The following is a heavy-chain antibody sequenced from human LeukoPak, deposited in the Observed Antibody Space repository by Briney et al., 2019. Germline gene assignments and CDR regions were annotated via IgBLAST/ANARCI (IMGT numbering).Heavy chain of an antibody. CDR2: IIPIFGTA. Sequence: ASVKVSCKASGGTFSSYAISWVRQAPGQGLEWMGGIIPIFGTANYAQKFQGRVTITTDESTSTAYMELSSLRSEDTAVYYCGSSIAAAGTDNWFDPWGQGTLVTVSS. J-gene: IGHJ5*02. CDR1: GGTFSSYA. V-gene: IGHV1-69*05. CDR3: GSSIAAAGTDNWFDP. D-gene: IGHD6-13*01.